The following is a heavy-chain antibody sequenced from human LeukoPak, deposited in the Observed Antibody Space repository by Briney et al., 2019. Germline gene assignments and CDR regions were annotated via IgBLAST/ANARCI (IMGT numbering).Heavy chain of an antibody. CDR3: AREDIGVGAFDI. V-gene: IGHV3-21*01. D-gene: IGHD5-12*01. CDR1: GFTFSSYS. J-gene: IGHJ3*02. CDR2: ISGSSSFI. Sequence: GGSLRLSCAASGFTFSSYSMNWVRQAPGKGLEWVSSISGSSSFIYYADSLKGRFTISRDNAKNSLYLQMNSLRAEDTAVYYCAREDIGVGAFDIWGQGTMVTVSS.